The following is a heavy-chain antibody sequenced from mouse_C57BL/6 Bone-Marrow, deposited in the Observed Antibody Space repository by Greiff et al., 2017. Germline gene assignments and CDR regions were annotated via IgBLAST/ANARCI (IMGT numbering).Heavy chain of an antibody. D-gene: IGHD2-3*01. CDR3: TRERYEGFFAY. J-gene: IGHJ3*01. Sequence: EVQLQQSGPVLVKPGPSVKISCKASGFTFTDYYMHWVKQSHGKSLEWIGLVYPYNGGTSYNQKFKGKATLTVDTSSSTAYLELNMQSSEDSAVYCCTRERYEGFFAYWGQGTLVTVSA. CDR1: GFTFTDYY. V-gene: IGHV1-36*01. CDR2: VYPYNGGT.